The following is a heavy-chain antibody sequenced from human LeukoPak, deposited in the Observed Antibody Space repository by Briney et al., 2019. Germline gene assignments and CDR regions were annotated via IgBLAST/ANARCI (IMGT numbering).Heavy chain of an antibody. CDR2: IYSSGDT. V-gene: IGHV4-59*01. CDR3: ARDLGGSYGNFDD. D-gene: IGHD5-18*01. CDR1: GGSISSSY. J-gene: IGHJ4*02. Sequence: SETLSLTCTVSGGSISSSYWSWIRQPPGKGLEWIGYIYSSGDTNYNPSLKSRVTISVDRSKSQLSLKVSPVTAADTAVYYCARDLGGSYGNFDDWGQGTLVTVSS.